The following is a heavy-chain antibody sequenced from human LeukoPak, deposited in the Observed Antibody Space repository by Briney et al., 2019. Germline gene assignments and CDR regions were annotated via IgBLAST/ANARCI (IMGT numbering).Heavy chain of an antibody. CDR3: ARANRRGSWHNWFDP. Sequence: SETLSLTCTVSGGSISSYYWSWIRQPPGKGLEWIGYIYYSGSTNYNPSLKSRVTISVDTSKNQFSLKLSSVTAADTAVYYCARANRRGSWHNWFDPWGQGTLVTVSS. J-gene: IGHJ5*02. CDR1: GGSISSYY. CDR2: IYYSGST. D-gene: IGHD6-13*01. V-gene: IGHV4-59*01.